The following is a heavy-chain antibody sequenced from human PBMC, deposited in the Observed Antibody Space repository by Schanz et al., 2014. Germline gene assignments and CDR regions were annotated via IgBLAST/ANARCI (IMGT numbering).Heavy chain of an antibody. V-gene: IGHV4-34*01. J-gene: IGHJ2*01. D-gene: IGHD1-1*01. Sequence: QVQLQQWGAGLLKPSETLSLTCAVYGGSFSGYYWTWIRQPPGKGLEWIAEINHGGSTNYNPSLKSRCPISVDTSKNQFSLTLTSRTAADTAVYYCARDTTWRLDLWGRGTLVTVSS. CDR1: GGSFSGYY. CDR2: INHGGST. CDR3: ARDTTWRLDL.